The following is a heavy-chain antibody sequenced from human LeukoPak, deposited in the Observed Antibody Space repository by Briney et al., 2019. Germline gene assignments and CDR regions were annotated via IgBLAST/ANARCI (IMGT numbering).Heavy chain of an antibody. CDR1: GGSFSGYY. J-gene: IGHJ4*02. Sequence: SETLSLTCAVYGGSFSGYYWSWIRQPPGKGLEWIGEINHSGSTNYNPSLKSRVTISVDTSKNQFSLKLSSVTAADTAVYYCASLSVDIVATTPFDYWGQGTLVTVSS. D-gene: IGHD5-12*01. CDR3: ASLSVDIVATTPFDY. V-gene: IGHV4-34*01. CDR2: INHSGST.